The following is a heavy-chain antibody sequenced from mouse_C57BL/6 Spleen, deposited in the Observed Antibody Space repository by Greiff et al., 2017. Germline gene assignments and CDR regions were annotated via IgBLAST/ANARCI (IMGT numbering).Heavy chain of an antibody. CDR3: ARSRGSSYEWYFDV. D-gene: IGHD1-1*01. Sequence: QVQLQQPGAELVMPGASVKLSCKASGYTFTSYWLHWVKQRPGQGLEWIGELDPSDSYTNYNQKFKGKSTLTVDKSSSTAYMQLSSLTSEDSAVYYCARSRGSSYEWYFDVWGTGTTVTVSS. V-gene: IGHV1-69*01. J-gene: IGHJ1*03. CDR2: LDPSDSYT. CDR1: GYTFTSYW.